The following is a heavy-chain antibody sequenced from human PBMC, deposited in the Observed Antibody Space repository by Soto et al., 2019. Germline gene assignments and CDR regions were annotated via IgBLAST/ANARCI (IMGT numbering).Heavy chain of an antibody. V-gene: IGHV3-33*01. CDR3: ARTIGLGYCSGGSCYEPYYFDY. J-gene: IGHJ4*02. D-gene: IGHD2-15*01. Sequence: GGSLRLSCAASGFTFSSYGMHWVRQAPGKGLEWVAVIWYDGSNKYYADSVKGRFTISRDNSKNTLYLQMNSLRAEDTAAYYCARTIGLGYCSGGSCYEPYYFDYWGQGTLVTVSS. CDR2: IWYDGSNK. CDR1: GFTFSSYG.